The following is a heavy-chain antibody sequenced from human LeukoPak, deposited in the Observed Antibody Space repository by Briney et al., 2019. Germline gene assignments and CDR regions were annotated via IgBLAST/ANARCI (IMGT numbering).Heavy chain of an antibody. Sequence: SQTLSLTCTVSGGSIASGGYYWSWIRQHPGKGLEWIGYINYSGSTYYNPSLKSRVTISGDTSKNQFSLKLSSVTAADTAVYYCARGATYYYDSSGYSNWFDPWGQGTLVTVSS. CDR1: GGSIASGGYY. CDR3: ARGATYYYDSSGYSNWFDP. CDR2: INYSGST. D-gene: IGHD3-22*01. J-gene: IGHJ5*02. V-gene: IGHV4-31*03.